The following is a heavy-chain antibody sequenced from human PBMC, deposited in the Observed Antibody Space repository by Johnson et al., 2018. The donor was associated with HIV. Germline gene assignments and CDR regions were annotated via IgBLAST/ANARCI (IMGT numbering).Heavy chain of an antibody. CDR3: AKDREPIVVVVAAIDAFDI. D-gene: IGHD2-15*01. CDR1: GFTVSSNY. J-gene: IGHJ3*02. Sequence: VQLVESGGGVVQPGRSLRLSCAASGFTVSSNYMRWVRQAPGKGLAWVSVISSGGSTYYADSVKGISTIPRDNSKNTLYLQMNSLRAEDTAVYYCAKDREPIVVVVAAIDAFDIWGQGTMVTVSS. V-gene: IGHV3-66*01. CDR2: ISSGGST.